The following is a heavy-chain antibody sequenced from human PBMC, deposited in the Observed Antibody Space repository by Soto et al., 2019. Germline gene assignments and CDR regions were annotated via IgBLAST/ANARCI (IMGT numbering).Heavy chain of an antibody. D-gene: IGHD6-19*01. CDR1: GYSFTSYA. J-gene: IGHJ5*02. Sequence: GASVNGSCKASGYSFTSYAMHWVRQAPGQRLEWMGWINAGNGNTKYSQKFQGRVTITRDTSASTAYMELSSLRSEDTAVYYCARVHSSGWYWWFDPWGQGTLVTVSS. CDR2: INAGNGNT. CDR3: ARVHSSGWYWWFDP. V-gene: IGHV1-3*01.